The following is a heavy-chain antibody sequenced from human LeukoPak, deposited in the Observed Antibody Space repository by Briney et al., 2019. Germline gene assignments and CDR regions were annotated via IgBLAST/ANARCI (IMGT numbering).Heavy chain of an antibody. CDR2: ISSSSSYI. D-gene: IGHD6-19*01. CDR3: ARDRGMAVAGIYHNWFDP. CDR1: GFTFSSYS. J-gene: IGHJ5*02. Sequence: PGGSLRLSCAASGFTFSSYSMNWVRQAPGKGLEWVSSISSSSSYIYYADSVKGRFTISRDNAKNSLYLQMNSLRAEDTAVYYCARDRGMAVAGIYHNWFDPWGQGTLVTVSS. V-gene: IGHV3-21*01.